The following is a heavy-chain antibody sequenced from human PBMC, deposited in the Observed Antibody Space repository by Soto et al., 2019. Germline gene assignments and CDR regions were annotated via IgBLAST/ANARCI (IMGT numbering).Heavy chain of an antibody. Sequence: SGPTLVNPTQTLTLTCTFSGFSLSANGMRVNWIRQPPGKALEWLARIDWDDDKFYSTSLKTRLTISKDTSKSQVVLTMTNMDPEDTATYFCARSPGVVLAGAFDYWGQGTLVTVSS. J-gene: IGHJ4*02. CDR3: ARSPGVVLAGAFDY. V-gene: IGHV2-70*04. D-gene: IGHD6-19*01. CDR1: GFSLSANGMR. CDR2: IDWDDDK.